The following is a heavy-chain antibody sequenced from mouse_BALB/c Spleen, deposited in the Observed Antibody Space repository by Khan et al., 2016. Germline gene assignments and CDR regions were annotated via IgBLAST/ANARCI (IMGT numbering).Heavy chain of an antibody. V-gene: IGHV2-6-7*01. CDR2: IWGDGST. Sequence: QVQLKESGPGLVAPSQSLSITCTVSGFSLTGFTVHWVRQPPGKGLEWLGVIWGDGSTDYNSALKSRLSFSKDDSKSQVFLKMNSLQTDDTAWYYCASYYDYDGGLAYWGQGTLVTVSA. CDR3: ASYYDYDGGLAY. CDR1: GFSLTGFT. D-gene: IGHD2-4*01. J-gene: IGHJ3*01.